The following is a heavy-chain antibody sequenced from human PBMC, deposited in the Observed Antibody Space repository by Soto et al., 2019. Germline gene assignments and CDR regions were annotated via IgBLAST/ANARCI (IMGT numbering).Heavy chain of an antibody. CDR1: GGSISSGGYY. CDR3: ASQATGWYPDY. CDR2: IYYSGST. Sequence: PSETLSLTCTVSGGSISSGGYYWSWIRQRPGKGLEWIGNIYYSGSTYYNPSLKSRVTISVDTSKNQFSLKLTSVTAADTAVYYCASQATGWYPDYWGQGTLVTVSS. J-gene: IGHJ4*02. D-gene: IGHD6-19*01. V-gene: IGHV4-31*03.